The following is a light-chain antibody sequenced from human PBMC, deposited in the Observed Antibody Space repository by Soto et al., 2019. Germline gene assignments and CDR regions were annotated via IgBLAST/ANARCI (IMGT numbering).Light chain of an antibody. V-gene: IGLV2-14*01. CDR3: SSYTSSSTLGV. CDR2: DVS. J-gene: IGLJ1*01. Sequence: QSALTQPASVSGSPGQSITISCTGTSSDVGGYNYVSWYQQHPGKAPKVMIYDVSNRPSGVSNRFSGSKSGNTASLTISGLQAEDEADYYCSSYTSSSTLGVFGTGT. CDR1: SSDVGGYNY.